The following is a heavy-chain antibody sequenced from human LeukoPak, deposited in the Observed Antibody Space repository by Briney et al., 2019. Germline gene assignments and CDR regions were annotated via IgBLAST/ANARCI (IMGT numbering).Heavy chain of an antibody. D-gene: IGHD3-22*01. Sequence: ASVKVSCKASGYTFTSYGISWVRQAPGQGLEWMGWISAYNGNTNYAQKLQGRVTMTTDTSTSTAYMELRSLRSDDTAVYYCARVWHYDTSGHDDYWGQGTLVTVSS. CDR1: GYTFTSYG. CDR3: ARVWHYDTSGHDDY. CDR2: ISAYNGNT. V-gene: IGHV1-18*01. J-gene: IGHJ4*02.